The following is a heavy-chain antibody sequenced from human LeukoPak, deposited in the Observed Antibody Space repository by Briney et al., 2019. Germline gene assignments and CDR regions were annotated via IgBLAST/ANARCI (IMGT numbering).Heavy chain of an antibody. J-gene: IGHJ4*02. CDR1: GGSISSSNW. CDR2: IYHSGST. V-gene: IGHV4-4*02. CDR3: ARERAGITMVRGGPFDY. D-gene: IGHD3-10*01. Sequence: SGTLSLTCAVSGGSISSSNWWSWVRQPPGKGLEWIGEIYHSGSTNYNPSLKSRVAISVDKSKNQFSLKLSSVTAADTAVYYCARERAGITMVRGGPFDYWGQGTLVTVSS.